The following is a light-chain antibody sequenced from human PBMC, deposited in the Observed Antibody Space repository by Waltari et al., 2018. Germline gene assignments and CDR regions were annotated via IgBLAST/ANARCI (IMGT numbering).Light chain of an antibody. CDR3: QRYGNCTIFA. CDR1: QDISNY. Sequence: DIQMTQSPSSLSASGRERVTITCQASQDISNYLNWYQQKPGEAPELLIYDVSNLVTGVPSRFSRSRSATHYTLIISSLQPADVATYYCQRYGNCTIFAFGPGTK. J-gene: IGKJ3*01. CDR2: DVS. V-gene: IGKV1-33*01.